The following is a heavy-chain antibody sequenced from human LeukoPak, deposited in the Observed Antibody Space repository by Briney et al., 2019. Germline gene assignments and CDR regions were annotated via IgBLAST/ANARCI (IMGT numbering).Heavy chain of an antibody. CDR3: ARTRYYYNSRSYGAPYYFDY. CDR1: GGSISPYQ. CDR2: ISYSGST. D-gene: IGHD3-10*01. J-gene: IGHJ4*02. V-gene: IGHV4-59*08. Sequence: SETLSLTCSVSGGSISPYQWNWIRQTPGKGLEWIGFISYSGSTDYNPSLKSRVSISIDTSKNQFSLKLSSATAADTAVYYCARTRYYYNSRSYGAPYYFDYWGQGTLVTVSS.